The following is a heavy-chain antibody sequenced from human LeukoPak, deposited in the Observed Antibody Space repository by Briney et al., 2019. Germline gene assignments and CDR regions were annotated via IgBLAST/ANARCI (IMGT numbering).Heavy chain of an antibody. D-gene: IGHD2-2*01. V-gene: IGHV3-23*01. J-gene: IGHJ3*02. CDR1: GFTLSTYG. Sequence: PGGSLRLPCAASGFTLSTYGMNWVRQAPGKGLEWVSALTDTGGDTFYADSVQGRFTISRDNSKNTLHLQMSSLRAEDMALYYCARANCSSTSCYSDAFDIWGQGTMVTVSS. CDR3: ARANCSSTSCYSDAFDI. CDR2: LTDTGGDT.